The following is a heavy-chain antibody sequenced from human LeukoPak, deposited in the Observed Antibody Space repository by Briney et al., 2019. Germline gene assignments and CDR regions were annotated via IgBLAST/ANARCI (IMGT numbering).Heavy chain of an antibody. Sequence: GGSLRLSCAASGFTVSSNYMSWVRQAPGKGLEWVSVIYSGGSTYYADSVKGRFTISRDNSKNTLYLQMNSLRAEDTAVYYCARDGGAGYCSSTSCYGGPNWYYGMDVWGQGTTVTVSS. CDR1: GFTVSSNY. D-gene: IGHD2-2*01. J-gene: IGHJ6*02. CDR3: ARDGGAGYCSSTSCYGGPNWYYGMDV. CDR2: IYSGGST. V-gene: IGHV3-66*01.